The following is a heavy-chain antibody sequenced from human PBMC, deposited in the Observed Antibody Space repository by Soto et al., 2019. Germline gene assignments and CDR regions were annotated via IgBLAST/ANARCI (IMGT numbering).Heavy chain of an antibody. CDR2: INPSGGST. Sequence: ASVKVSCKASGYTFTSYYMHWVRQAPGQGLEWMGIINPSGGSTSYAQKFQGRVTMTRDTSTSTVYMEPSSLRSEDTAVYYCARSVRKRGYSGYDRSYYYYYYGMDVWGQGTTVTVSS. CDR3: ARSVRKRGYSGYDRSYYYYYYGMDV. J-gene: IGHJ6*02. V-gene: IGHV1-46*01. D-gene: IGHD5-12*01. CDR1: GYTFTSYY.